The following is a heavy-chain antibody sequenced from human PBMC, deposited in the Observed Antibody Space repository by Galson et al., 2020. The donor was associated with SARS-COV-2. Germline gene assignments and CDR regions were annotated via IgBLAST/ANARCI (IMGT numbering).Heavy chain of an antibody. CDR1: GGSISSGGYY. CDR2: IYYSGST. J-gene: IGHJ4*02. D-gene: IGHD3-3*01. CDR3: ARAGLAITIFGVVSSFDY. V-gene: IGHV4-31*03. Sequence: SQTLSLTCTVSGGSISSGGYYWSWIRQHPGKGLEWIGYIYYSGSTYYNPSLKSRVTISVDTSKNQFSLKLSSVTATDTAVYYCARAGLAITIFGVVSSFDYWGQGTLVTVSS.